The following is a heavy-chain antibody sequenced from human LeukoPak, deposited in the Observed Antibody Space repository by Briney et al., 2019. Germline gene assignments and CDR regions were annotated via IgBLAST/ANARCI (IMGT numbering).Heavy chain of an antibody. J-gene: IGHJ4*02. D-gene: IGHD6-19*01. CDR1: GFRFSSYW. V-gene: IGHV3-7*03. Sequence: GGSLRLSCVVSGFRFSSYWMSWVRQAPGKGLEWVANINQDGSEKYYVDSVKGRFTISRDNAKNSLYLQMNSLRAEDTAVYYCAKGSVAGTPTHYWGQGTLVTVSS. CDR2: INQDGSEK. CDR3: AKGSVAGTPTHY.